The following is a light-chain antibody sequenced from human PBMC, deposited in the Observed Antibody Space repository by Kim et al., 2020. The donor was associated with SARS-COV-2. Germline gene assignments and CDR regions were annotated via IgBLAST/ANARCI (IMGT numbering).Light chain of an antibody. CDR2: GKN. CDR1: DLRNSY. Sequence: FDQRGRITCKGDDLRNSYAIWYQQKPGPAHVVVMYGKNDRPSGIPDRFSVSSSGNTASLTITGAQAEDEADYYCIPRDTNTKHLLFGGGTQLTVL. V-gene: IGLV3-19*01. J-gene: IGLJ2*01. CDR3: IPRDTNTKHLL.